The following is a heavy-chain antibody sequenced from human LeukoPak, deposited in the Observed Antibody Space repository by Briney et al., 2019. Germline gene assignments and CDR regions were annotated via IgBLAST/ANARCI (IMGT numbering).Heavy chain of an antibody. CDR3: ARKEIDYGGNSGAFDI. CDR2: IYYSGST. J-gene: IGHJ3*02. CDR1: SGSISSSSYY. D-gene: IGHD4-23*01. Sequence: SETLSLTCTVSSGSISSSSYYWDWIRQPPGKGRERIGSIYYSGSTYYNPSLKSRVTLSVDTSNNQFSLKLSSVTAADTAVYYCARKEIDYGGNSGAFDIWGQGTMVTVSS. V-gene: IGHV4-39*07.